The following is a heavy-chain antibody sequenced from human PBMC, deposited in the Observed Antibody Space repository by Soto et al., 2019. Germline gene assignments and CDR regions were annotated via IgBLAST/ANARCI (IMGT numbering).Heavy chain of an antibody. CDR2: IYSSGSN. V-gene: IGHV4-59*01. CDR1: GGSISNYY. D-gene: IGHD5-18*01. J-gene: IGHJ4*02. CDR3: ARDHPHSYGVYYFDY. Sequence: SETLSLTCTVSGGSISNYYWSWIRQPPGKGLEWIGYIYSSGSNHYNPSLQGRVTISADTSKNQVSLKVRSVTAADTAVYYCARDHPHSYGVYYFDYWGQGTPVTISS.